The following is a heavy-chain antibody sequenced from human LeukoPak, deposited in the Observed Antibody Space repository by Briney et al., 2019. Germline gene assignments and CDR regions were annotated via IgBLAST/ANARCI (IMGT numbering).Heavy chain of an antibody. CDR1: GGSFSGYY. D-gene: IGHD6-19*01. Sequence: SETLSLTCAVYGGSFSGYYWSWIRQPPGKGLEWIGEINHSGSTNYNPSLKSRVTISVDTSKTQFSLKLSSVTAADTAMYYCARDRKRASGPPRMQYNWFDPWGQGTLVTVSS. J-gene: IGHJ5*02. CDR3: ARDRKRASGPPRMQYNWFDP. CDR2: INHSGST. V-gene: IGHV4-34*01.